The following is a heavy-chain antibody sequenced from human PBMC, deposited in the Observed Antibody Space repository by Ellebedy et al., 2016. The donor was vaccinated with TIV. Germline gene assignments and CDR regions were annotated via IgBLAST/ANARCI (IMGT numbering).Heavy chain of an antibody. CDR2: IMPTFGST. V-gene: IGHV1-69*13. J-gene: IGHJ4*02. CDR1: GATFSSFG. Sequence: SVKVSXKTSGATFSSFGIHWVRQAPGQGLEWMGGIMPTFGSTNYAQKFQDRLTLAADETTTTAYMELSSLNFDDTAIYFCATDSGYYETRGPLDHWGQGTLVTISS. CDR3: ATDSGYYETRGPLDH. D-gene: IGHD3-3*01.